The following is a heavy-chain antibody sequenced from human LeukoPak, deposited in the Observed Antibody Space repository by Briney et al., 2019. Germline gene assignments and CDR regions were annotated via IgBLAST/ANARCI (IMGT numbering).Heavy chain of an antibody. J-gene: IGHJ6*03. Sequence: ASVKVSCKASGYTFTGYYMHWVRQAPGQGLEWMGWINPNSGGTNYAQKFQGRVTMTRDTSISTAYMELSRRRSDDTAVYYCARGSASRGYYYYYYMDVWGKGTTVTVSS. D-gene: IGHD3-16*01. V-gene: IGHV1-2*02. CDR2: INPNSGGT. CDR1: GYTFTGYY. CDR3: ARGSASRGYYYYYYMDV.